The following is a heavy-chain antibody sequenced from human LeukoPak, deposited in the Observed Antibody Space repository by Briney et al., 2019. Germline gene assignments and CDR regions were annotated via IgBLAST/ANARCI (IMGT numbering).Heavy chain of an antibody. V-gene: IGHV3-13*01. CDR1: GFVFSRKD. Sequence: GGSLRLSCAASGFVFSRKDMHWIRQVPGKGLEWVSTIGVVSDTYYSDSVKGRFTISREDDKNSLYLQMNSLTAGDTGVYYCARGGRSSDTFAFGGQGTLVTVSS. CDR2: IGVVSDT. J-gene: IGHJ4*02. D-gene: IGHD1-26*01. CDR3: ARGGRSSDTFAF.